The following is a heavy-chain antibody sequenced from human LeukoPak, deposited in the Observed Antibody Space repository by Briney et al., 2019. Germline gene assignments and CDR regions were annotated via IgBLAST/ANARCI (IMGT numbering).Heavy chain of an antibody. CDR3: ARERLSSPFDY. D-gene: IGHD6-13*01. CDR1: GGSISSYY. V-gene: IGHV4-59*12. CDR2: IYYSGST. J-gene: IGHJ4*02. Sequence: SETLSLTCTVSGGSISSYYWSWIRQPPGKRLEWIGYIYYSGSTNYNPSLKSRVTIPVDTSRNQFSLKLSSVTAADTAVYYCARERLSSPFDYWGQGTLVTVSS.